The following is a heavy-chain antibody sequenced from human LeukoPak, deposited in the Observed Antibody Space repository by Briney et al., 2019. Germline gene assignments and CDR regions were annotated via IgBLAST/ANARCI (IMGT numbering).Heavy chain of an antibody. Sequence: PSETLSLTCTVSGGSISSRSYYWGWIRQPPGKGLEWIGSIYYSVSTYYNPSLKSRVTISVDTSKYQFSLKLSSVTAADTAVYYCARDGDILTGFNWFDPWGQGTLVTVSS. CDR1: GGSISSRSYY. D-gene: IGHD3-9*01. CDR2: IYYSVST. V-gene: IGHV4-39*07. CDR3: ARDGDILTGFNWFDP. J-gene: IGHJ5*02.